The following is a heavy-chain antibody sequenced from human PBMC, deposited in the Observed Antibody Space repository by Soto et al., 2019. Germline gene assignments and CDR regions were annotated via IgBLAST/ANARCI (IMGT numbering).Heavy chain of an antibody. CDR1: GGTFSSYA. V-gene: IGHV1-69*01. Sequence: QVQLVQSGAEVKKPGSSVKFSCKASGGTFSSYAISWVRQAPGQGLEGMGGSIPIFGTANYAQKFQGRVTITADESTSTAYMELRSLRSEDTAVYYCASYFQGGVVTSFDYWGQGNLVTVSS. CDR2: SIPIFGTA. D-gene: IGHD2-21*02. J-gene: IGHJ4*02. CDR3: ASYFQGGVVTSFDY.